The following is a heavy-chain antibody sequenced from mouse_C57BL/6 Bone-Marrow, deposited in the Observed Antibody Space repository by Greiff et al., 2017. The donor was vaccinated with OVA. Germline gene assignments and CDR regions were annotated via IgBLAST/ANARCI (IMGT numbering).Heavy chain of an antibody. CDR3: ARGITTVVADWYFDV. J-gene: IGHJ1*03. CDR2: ISYDGSN. CDR1: GYSITSGYY. Sequence: VQLQQSGPGLVKPSQSLSLTCSVTGYSITSGYYWNWIRQFPGNKLEWMGYISYDGSNNYNPSLKNRISITRDTSKNQFFLKLNSVTTEDTATYYCARGITTVVADWYFDVWGTGTTVTVSS. V-gene: IGHV3-6*01. D-gene: IGHD1-1*01.